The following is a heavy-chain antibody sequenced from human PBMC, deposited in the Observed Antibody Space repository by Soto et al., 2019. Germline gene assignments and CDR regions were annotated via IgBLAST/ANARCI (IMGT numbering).Heavy chain of an antibody. CDR2: IYYSGST. Sequence: AAAQSLTFAVPGGCLSREVSRGKRQPPGKGLEWIGYIYYSGSTNYNPSLKSRVTISVDTSKNQFSLKLSSVTAADTAVYYCAREQVVTARYVDRWGRGTLVAISS. J-gene: IGHJ2*01. V-gene: IGHV4-59*01. CDR1: GGCLSREV. CDR3: AREQVVTARYVDR. D-gene: IGHD2-21*02.